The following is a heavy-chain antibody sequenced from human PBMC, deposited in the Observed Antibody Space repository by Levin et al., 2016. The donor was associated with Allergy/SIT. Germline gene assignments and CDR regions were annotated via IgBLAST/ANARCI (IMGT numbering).Heavy chain of an antibody. J-gene: IGHJ4*02. CDR3: TKEWTRPEY. D-gene: IGHD1-1*01. V-gene: IGHV3-23*01. Sequence: GESLKISCTASGFNFDDYVLTWIRQPPGKGLQWVAAINIHTGSTSYADSVKGRFTISKDDSKNTLHLQMNSLRAEDTAVYYCTKEWTRPEYWGQGTLVTVSS. CDR1: GFNFDDYV. CDR2: INIHTGST.